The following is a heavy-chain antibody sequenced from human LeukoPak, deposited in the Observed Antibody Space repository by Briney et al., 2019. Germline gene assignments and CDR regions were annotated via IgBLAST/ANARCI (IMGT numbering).Heavy chain of an antibody. CDR3: ARDRYCSGGSCYVGAFDI. J-gene: IGHJ3*02. CDR2: ISSSSSYI. D-gene: IGHD2-15*01. CDR1: GFTFSSYS. V-gene: IGHV3-21*01. Sequence: GGSLRLSCAASGFTFSSYSMNWVRQAPGKGLEWVSSISSSSSYIYYADSVKGRFTISRDNAKNSLYLQMNSLRAEDTAVYYCARDRYCSGGSCYVGAFDIWGQGTMVTVSS.